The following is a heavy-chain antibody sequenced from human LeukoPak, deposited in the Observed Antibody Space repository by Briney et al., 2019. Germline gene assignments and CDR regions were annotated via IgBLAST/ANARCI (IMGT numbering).Heavy chain of an antibody. D-gene: IGHD4-17*01. V-gene: IGHV3-30*19. CDR1: GFTFSGSG. CDR3: ARGLDTTVTTFYDY. Sequence: GGSLRLSCGASGFTFSGSGMHWVRQAPGKGLEWVAVISYDGSNKYYADSVKGRFTISRDNSKNTLYLQMNSLRAEDTAVYYCARGLDTTVTTFYDYWGQGTLVTVSS. CDR2: ISYDGSNK. J-gene: IGHJ4*02.